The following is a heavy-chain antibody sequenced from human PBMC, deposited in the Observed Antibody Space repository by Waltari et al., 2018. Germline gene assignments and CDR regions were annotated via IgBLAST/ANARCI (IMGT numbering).Heavy chain of an antibody. V-gene: IGHV3-9*01. J-gene: IGHJ4*02. Sequence: EVKLVESGGGLVQPGRSLRLSCPASGFTFAVYALHWVRQAPGKGLESVSGIICNSGSIGDADSVKGRFTISRDNAKNSLYLKMNSLRAEDTALYYCAKGGGGWYVGWYYFDYWGQGTLVTVSS. D-gene: IGHD6-19*01. CDR2: IICNSGSI. CDR1: GFTFAVYA. CDR3: AKGGGGWYVGWYYFDY.